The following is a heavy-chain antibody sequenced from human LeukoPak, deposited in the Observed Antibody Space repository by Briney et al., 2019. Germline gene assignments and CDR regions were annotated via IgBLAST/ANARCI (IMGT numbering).Heavy chain of an antibody. CDR3: ARASFWFDYSGYYFDF. Sequence: GGSQRLSCAASGFTVSSNYMSWVRQAPGKGLEWVSVIYSGGGTYYADSVKGRFTISRDNSKNTVYLQMNSLRAEDTAVYYCARASFWFDYSGYYFDFWGQGTLVAVSS. CDR1: GFTVSSNY. V-gene: IGHV3-66*01. J-gene: IGHJ4*02. D-gene: IGHD2-15*01. CDR2: IYSGGGT.